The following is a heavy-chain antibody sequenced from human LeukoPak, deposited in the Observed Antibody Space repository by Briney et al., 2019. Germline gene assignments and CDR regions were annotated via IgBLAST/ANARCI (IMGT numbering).Heavy chain of an antibody. Sequence: KTSETLPLTCTVSGGSISSYYWSWIRLPPGKGLEWIGYLSKSGNTNYSPSLKSRVTIFGDTSENQFFLKLSSVTAADTAMYYCARARYVNSFYAFDIWGQGTLVTVSS. J-gene: IGHJ3*02. CDR1: GGSISSYY. D-gene: IGHD3-9*01. CDR3: ARARYVNSFYAFDI. CDR2: LSKSGNT. V-gene: IGHV4-59*01.